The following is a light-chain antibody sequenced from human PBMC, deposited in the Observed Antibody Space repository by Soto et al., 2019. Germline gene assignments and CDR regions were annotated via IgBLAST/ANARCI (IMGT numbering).Light chain of an antibody. CDR3: QQRTNWLFT. Sequence: LTQSPASLSLSPGERATLSCRASQTVGISLAWYQHKPGQPPRLLIYDASKWATGIPARFGGSGSGTDFTLTISSLEPEDFAVYYCQQRTNWLFTFGPGTKVDIK. CDR1: QTVGIS. V-gene: IGKV3-11*01. J-gene: IGKJ3*01. CDR2: DAS.